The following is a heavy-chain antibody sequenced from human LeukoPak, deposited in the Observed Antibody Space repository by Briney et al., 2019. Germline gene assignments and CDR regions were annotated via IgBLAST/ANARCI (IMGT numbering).Heavy chain of an antibody. Sequence: SETLSHTCAVYGGSFSGYYWSWIRQPPGKGLEWSGEINHSGSTNYNPSLKSRVTISVDTSKNQFSLKLSSVTAADTAVYYCARDSSACYQERGLEYWGQGTLVTVSA. CDR1: GGSFSGYY. D-gene: IGHD6-6*01. CDR2: INHSGST. J-gene: IGHJ4*02. CDR3: ARDSSACYQERGLEY. V-gene: IGHV4-34*01.